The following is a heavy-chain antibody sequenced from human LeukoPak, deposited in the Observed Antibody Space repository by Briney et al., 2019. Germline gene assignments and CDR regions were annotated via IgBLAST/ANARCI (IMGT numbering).Heavy chain of an antibody. CDR3: TTNPGSWGDF. Sequence: GGSLRLSCAASGFTFSSYVMNWVRQAPGKGLEWVAHIKSETNGGTADYAAAVEGRFTISRDDSKNTLYLQMNSLKIEDTAVYFCTTNPGSWGDFWGQGSLVTVSS. J-gene: IGHJ4*02. V-gene: IGHV3-15*07. CDR1: GFTFSSYV. D-gene: IGHD2-15*01. CDR2: IKSETNGGTA.